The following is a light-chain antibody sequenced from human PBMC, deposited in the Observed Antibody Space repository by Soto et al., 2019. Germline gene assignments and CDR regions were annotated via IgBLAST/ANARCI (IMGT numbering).Light chain of an antibody. V-gene: IGLV2-14*01. J-gene: IGLJ1*01. Sequence: SVLTQPASGSGSPGQSITISCTGTSSDIGGYKYVSWYQQYPGKAPKLMIYEGSKRPSGVSNRFSGSKSGNTASLTISGLQAEDEADYYCSAFYSSATLHVVGTGTKSPS. CDR3: SAFYSSATLHV. CDR2: EGS. CDR1: SSDIGGYKY.